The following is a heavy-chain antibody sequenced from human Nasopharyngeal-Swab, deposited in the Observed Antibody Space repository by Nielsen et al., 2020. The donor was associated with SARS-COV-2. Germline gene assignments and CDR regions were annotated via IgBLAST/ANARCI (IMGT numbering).Heavy chain of an antibody. CDR3: GSGEFLDY. CDR1: GFTFSTYW. J-gene: IGHJ4*02. V-gene: IGHV3-7*03. Sequence: GESLKISCAASGFTFSTYWMHWVRQPPGKGLEWVANINGDGSARYHVDSVRGRFTVSRDNAKNSLYLQMNSLRAEDTAVYYCGSGEFLDYWGQGTLVTVSS. CDR2: INGDGSAR. D-gene: IGHD2-15*01.